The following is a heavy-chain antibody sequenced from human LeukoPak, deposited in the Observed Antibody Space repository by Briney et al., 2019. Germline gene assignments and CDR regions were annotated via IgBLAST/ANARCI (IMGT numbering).Heavy chain of an antibody. D-gene: IGHD5-24*01. Sequence: QPGGSLRLSCAVSGLTFRSYWMSWVRQASGKGLEWVANINQDGSEKYFVDSVKGRFTISRDNAKNSLHLQMNTLRAEDTAVYYCARERDGRFFDYWGQGTLVTVSS. CDR2: INQDGSEK. CDR3: ARERDGRFFDY. CDR1: GLTFRSYW. V-gene: IGHV3-7*01. J-gene: IGHJ4*02.